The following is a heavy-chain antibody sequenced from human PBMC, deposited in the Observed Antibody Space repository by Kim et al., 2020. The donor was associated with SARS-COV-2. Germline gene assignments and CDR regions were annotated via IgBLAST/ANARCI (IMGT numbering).Heavy chain of an antibody. Sequence: SVKGRFTISRDNSENSLFLQMNSLRDDDTAVYYCERGYCSSSRCYAGPDYWGQGTLVTVST. D-gene: IGHD2-2*01. CDR3: ERGYCSSSRCYAGPDY. V-gene: IGHV3-48*02. J-gene: IGHJ4*02.